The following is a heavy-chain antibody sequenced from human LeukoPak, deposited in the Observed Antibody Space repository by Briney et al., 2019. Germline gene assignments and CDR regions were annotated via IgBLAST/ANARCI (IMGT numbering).Heavy chain of an antibody. D-gene: IGHD6-19*01. CDR2: IYSGGST. Sequence: GGSLRLSCAASGFTVSFNYMSWVRQAPGKGLEWISVIYSGGSTYYADSVKGRFTISRDDSKNTLYLQMNSLRAEDTAIYYCARAQWRTYSYYYMGVWGKGTTVTVSS. J-gene: IGHJ6*03. V-gene: IGHV3-53*01. CDR3: ARAQWRTYSYYYMGV. CDR1: GFTVSFNY.